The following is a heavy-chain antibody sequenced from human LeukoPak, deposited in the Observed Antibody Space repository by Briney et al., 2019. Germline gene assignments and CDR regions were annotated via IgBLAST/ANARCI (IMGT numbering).Heavy chain of an antibody. CDR2: IYWDDDK. J-gene: IGHJ4*02. CDR1: GFSLSTSGVG. D-gene: IGHD1-14*01. CDR3: AHRRSGYNWNHGDFDY. V-gene: IGHV2-5*02. Sequence: SGPTLVKATQTLTLTCSFSGFSLSTSGVGAGWIRQSPGKALEWLALIYWDDDKRYSPSLKSRLAIMKDTSNNQVVLIMTNMDPVDAATYFCAHRRSGYNWNHGDFDYWGQGTLVTVSS.